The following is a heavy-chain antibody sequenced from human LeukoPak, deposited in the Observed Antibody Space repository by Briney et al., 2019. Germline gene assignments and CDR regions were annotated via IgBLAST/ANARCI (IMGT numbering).Heavy chain of an antibody. CDR3: ARERYSSSSEGNWFDP. J-gene: IGHJ5*02. D-gene: IGHD6-6*01. CDR2: INSSGSTI. Sequence: GGSLRLSCAASGFTFSDYYMSWIRQAPGKGLEWVSYINSSGSTIYYADSVKGRFTISRDNAKNSLYLQMNSLRAEDTAVYYCARERYSSSSEGNWFDPWGQGTLVTVSS. V-gene: IGHV3-11*04. CDR1: GFTFSDYY.